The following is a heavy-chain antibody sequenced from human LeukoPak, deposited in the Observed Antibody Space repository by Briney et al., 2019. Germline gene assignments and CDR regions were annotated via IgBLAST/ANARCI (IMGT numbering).Heavy chain of an antibody. D-gene: IGHD4-17*01. J-gene: IGHJ6*02. CDR2: INTNTGNP. CDR1: GYTFTSYA. CDR3: ARINDYGDSDGMDV. V-gene: IGHV7-4-1*02. Sequence: ASVTVSFKASGYTFTSYAMNWVRQAPGQGLEWVGWINTNTGNPTYAQGFTGRFVFSLDTSVSTAYLQISSLKAEDTAVYYCARINDYGDSDGMDVWGQGTTVTVSS.